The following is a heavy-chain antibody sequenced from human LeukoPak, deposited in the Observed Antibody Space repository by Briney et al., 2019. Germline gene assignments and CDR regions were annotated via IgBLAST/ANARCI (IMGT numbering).Heavy chain of an antibody. CDR1: GFTFSSYS. D-gene: IGHD2-2*01. CDR2: ISSSSSYI. CDR3: PRDDQLGQADLGLDY. Sequence: PGGSLRLSCAASGFTFSSYSMNWVRQAPGKGLEWVSSISSSSSYIYYADSVKGRFTISRDNAKNSLYLQMNSLRAEDTAVYYCPRDDQLGQADLGLDYWGQGTLVTVSS. V-gene: IGHV3-21*01. J-gene: IGHJ4*02.